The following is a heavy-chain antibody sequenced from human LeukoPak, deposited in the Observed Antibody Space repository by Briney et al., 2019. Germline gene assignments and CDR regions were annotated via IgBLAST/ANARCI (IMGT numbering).Heavy chain of an antibody. Sequence: PSETLSLTCAVYGGSFSGYYWSWIRQPPGKGLEWIGEINHSGSTNYNPSLKSRVTISVDTSKNQSSLKLSSVTAADTAAYYCARGPHTPDYWGQGTLVTVSS. D-gene: IGHD2-21*01. CDR2: INHSGST. J-gene: IGHJ4*02. V-gene: IGHV4-34*01. CDR1: GGSFSGYY. CDR3: ARGPHTPDY.